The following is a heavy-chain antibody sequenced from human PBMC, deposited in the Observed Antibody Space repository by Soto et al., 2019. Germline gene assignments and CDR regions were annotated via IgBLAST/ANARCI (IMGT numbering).Heavy chain of an antibody. Sequence: QVRLVESGGGVVQPGGSLRLSCAASGFDFYNYSMHWVRQAPGKGLEWVAIMSMDGTQKYYTDSVKGRFTISRDNSKSMFFLQMSSLRPEDTAVYFWARDRVPSVYFYYGMDVWGQGTTVTVSS. CDR1: GFDFYNYS. V-gene: IGHV3-30-3*01. CDR2: MSMDGTQK. CDR3: ARDRVPSVYFYYGMDV. J-gene: IGHJ6*02.